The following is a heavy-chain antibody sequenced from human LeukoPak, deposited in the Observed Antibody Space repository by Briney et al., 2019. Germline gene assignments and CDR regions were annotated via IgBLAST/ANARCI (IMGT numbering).Heavy chain of an antibody. CDR2: ISGSGGST. V-gene: IGHV3-23*01. Sequence: PGGSLRLSCAASGFTFSSYAMSWVRQAPGKGLEWVSAISGSGGSTYYADSVKGRFTISRDNSKNTLYLQMNSLRAEDTAVYYCARQTAGTRTYYFDYWGQGTLVTVSS. CDR3: ARQTAGTRTYYFDY. CDR1: GFTFSSYA. J-gene: IGHJ4*02. D-gene: IGHD6-13*01.